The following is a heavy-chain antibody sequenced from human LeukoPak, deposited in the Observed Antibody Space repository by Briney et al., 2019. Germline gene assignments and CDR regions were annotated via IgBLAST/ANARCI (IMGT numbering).Heavy chain of an antibody. J-gene: IGHJ5*02. V-gene: IGHV1-2*02. CDR3: ARDVIMGGSQGWFDP. CDR1: GYSFIDYH. D-gene: IGHD2-8*01. CDR2: ISPRSGAT. Sequence: ASVKVSCKASGYSFIDYHIHWVRQAPGQELECMGWISPRSGATKYYIERFQGRFTMTRDTSISTAYMELSGLTYDDTALYFCARDVIMGGSQGWFDPWGQGTLVTVSS.